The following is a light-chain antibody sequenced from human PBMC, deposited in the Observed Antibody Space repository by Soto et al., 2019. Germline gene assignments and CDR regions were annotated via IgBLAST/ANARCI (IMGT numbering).Light chain of an antibody. J-gene: IGKJ1*01. Sequence: IPMTQSPSTLSATVEDRVTITCRASQGISSYLGWYQQKPGKAPKLLIYGASTLQSGVPSRFSGSGSGTDFTLTISSLQPEDFAPYYCLLDFSYFWAFGQGTKVDI. CDR3: LLDFSYFWA. CDR2: GAS. V-gene: IGKV1-6*01. CDR1: QGISSY.